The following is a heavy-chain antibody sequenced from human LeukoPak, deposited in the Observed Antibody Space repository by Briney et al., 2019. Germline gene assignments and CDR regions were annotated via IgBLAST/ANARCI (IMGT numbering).Heavy chain of an antibody. D-gene: IGHD1-1*01. CDR1: GYTFTGYY. J-gene: IGHJ5*02. CDR2: INPNSGGT. CDR3: ARVTLNWNGEVDWFDP. Sequence: ASVKVSCKASGYTFTGYYMHWVRQAPGQGLEWMGWINPNSGGTNYAQKFQGRVTMTRDTSISTAYMELRSLRSDDTAVYYCARVTLNWNGEVDWFDPWGQGTLVTVSS. V-gene: IGHV1-2*02.